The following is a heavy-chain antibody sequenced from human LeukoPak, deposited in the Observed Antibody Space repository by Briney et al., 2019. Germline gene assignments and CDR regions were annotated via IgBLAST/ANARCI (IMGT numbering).Heavy chain of an antibody. Sequence: PSETLSLTCTVSGGSISSGDYYWTWIRQPPGKGLEWIGYIYYSGSTYCNPSLKSRLIISVDTSKNQFSQKLSSVTAADTAVYYCARGLGSSWYGDWGQGTLVTVSS. CDR1: GGSISSGDYY. CDR3: ARGLGSSWYGD. V-gene: IGHV4-30-4*01. J-gene: IGHJ4*02. CDR2: IYYSGST. D-gene: IGHD6-13*01.